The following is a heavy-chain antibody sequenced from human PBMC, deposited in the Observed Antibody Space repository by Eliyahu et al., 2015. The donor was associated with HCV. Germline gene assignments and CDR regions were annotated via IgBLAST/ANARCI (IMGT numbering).Heavy chain of an antibody. CDR3: ARGPLSPFDY. J-gene: IGHJ4*02. CDR1: GFSFSSHE. CDR2: ISYGSTI. Sequence: EVHLVESGGGLVQPGGSLRLSCVGSGFSFSSHEMNWVRQVPGKGLEGGLFISYGSTIFYADSVKGRFIASRDNAKNSVYLQMNSLRVEDTAIYYCARGPLSPFDYWGQGTLVTVSS. V-gene: IGHV3-48*03.